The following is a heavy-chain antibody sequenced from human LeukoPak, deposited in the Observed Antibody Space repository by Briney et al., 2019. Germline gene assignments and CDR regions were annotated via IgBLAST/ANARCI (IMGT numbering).Heavy chain of an antibody. Sequence: KPSETLSLTCTVSGGSVSSGTYFLDWIRQAPGKGLEWIGYIDYNGRTNYNPSLKSRVTISVGTSKNQFPLKVSSVTATDTAVYYCARVAGDGDYWGQGTLVTVSS. V-gene: IGHV4-61*01. CDR3: ARVAGDGDY. J-gene: IGHJ4*02. CDR2: IDYNGRT. CDR1: GGSVSSGTYF. D-gene: IGHD6-19*01.